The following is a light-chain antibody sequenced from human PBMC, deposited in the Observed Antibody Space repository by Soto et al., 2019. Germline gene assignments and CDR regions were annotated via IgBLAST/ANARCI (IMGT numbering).Light chain of an antibody. Sequence: QSVLTQPASVSGSPGQSITLSCTGTSSDVGSYNLVSWYQQHPGKAPKLMIYEGSKRPSGVSNRFSGSKSGNTASLTISGLRAEDEADYYCSSYTSSSTLVFGTGTKVTVL. V-gene: IGLV2-14*02. CDR1: SSDVGSYNL. CDR3: SSYTSSSTLV. CDR2: EGS. J-gene: IGLJ1*01.